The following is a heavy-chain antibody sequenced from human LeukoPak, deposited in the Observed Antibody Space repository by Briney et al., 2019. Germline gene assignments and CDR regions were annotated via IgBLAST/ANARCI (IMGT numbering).Heavy chain of an antibody. CDR3: ARYYCGGYSARCPGVEF. V-gene: IGHV4-31*03. CDR1: GVSVTSGGYY. J-gene: IGHJ4*02. Sequence: SQTLSLTCTVSGVSVTSGGYYWTWIRPRPGEGPEWIGYISHAGHTYYNPSLMSRLTMTLAIPQDEVSLRPISITAADTALYFWARYYCGGYSARCPGVEFWGQGTLVTVSS. CDR2: ISHAGHT. D-gene: IGHD2-21*01.